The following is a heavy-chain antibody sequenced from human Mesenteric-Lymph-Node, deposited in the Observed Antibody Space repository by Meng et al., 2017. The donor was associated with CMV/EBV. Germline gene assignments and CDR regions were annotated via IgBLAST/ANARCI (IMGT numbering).Heavy chain of an antibody. D-gene: IGHD2-21*02. CDR2: ISYDAGNE. Sequence: GESLKISCAASGFTFSSYAMHWVRQAPGKGLEWVAVISYDAGNENYADSVKGRFTISRENAKNSLYLQMNSLRAGDTAVYYCARGGMAMTLDYWGQGTLVTVSS. V-gene: IGHV3-30*14. CDR3: ARGGMAMTLDY. CDR1: GFTFSSYA. J-gene: IGHJ4*02.